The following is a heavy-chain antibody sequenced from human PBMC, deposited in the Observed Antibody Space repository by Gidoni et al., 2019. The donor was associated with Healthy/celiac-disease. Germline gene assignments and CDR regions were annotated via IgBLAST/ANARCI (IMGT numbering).Heavy chain of an antibody. Sequence: MGWISAYNGNTNYAQKLQDRATMTTDTSTSTAYMELRSLRSDDTAVYYCARDLHKVQYRSGWYYFDYWGQGTLVTVSS. V-gene: IGHV1-18*01. D-gene: IGHD6-19*01. CDR3: ARDLHKVQYRSGWYYFDY. J-gene: IGHJ4*02. CDR2: ISAYNGNT.